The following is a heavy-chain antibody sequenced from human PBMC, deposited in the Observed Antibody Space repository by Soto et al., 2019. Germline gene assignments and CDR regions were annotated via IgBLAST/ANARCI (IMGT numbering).Heavy chain of an antibody. CDR3: ARGADCGDWYYFDY. CDR2: IIPIFGTA. CDR1: GGTFSSYA. Sequence: ASVKVSCKASGGTFSSYAISWVRQAPGQGLEWMGGIIPIFGTANYAQKFQGRVTITADKSTSTAYMELSSLRSEDTAVYYCARGADCGDWYYFDYWGQGTLVTVSS. J-gene: IGHJ4*02. V-gene: IGHV1-69*06. D-gene: IGHD4-17*01.